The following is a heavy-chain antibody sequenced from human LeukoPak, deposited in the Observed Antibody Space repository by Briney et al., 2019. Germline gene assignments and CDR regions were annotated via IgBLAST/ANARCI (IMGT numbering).Heavy chain of an antibody. CDR1: GGSISSSSGYY. CDR3: ARGLRPSTVGYDY. D-gene: IGHD1-26*01. J-gene: IGHJ4*02. V-gene: IGHV4-39*07. Sequence: SETLSLTCTVSGGSISSSSGYYWGWIRQPPGKGLEWIGSIYYSGSTYYNPSLKSRVTISVDTSKNQFSLKLSSVTAADTAVYYCARGLRPSTVGYDYWGQGTLVTVSS. CDR2: IYYSGST.